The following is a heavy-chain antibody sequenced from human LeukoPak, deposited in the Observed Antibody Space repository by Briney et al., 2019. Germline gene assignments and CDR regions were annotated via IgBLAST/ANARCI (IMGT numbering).Heavy chain of an antibody. D-gene: IGHD3-22*01. CDR2: ISSDGREE. CDR1: GFTLNKYA. CDR3: ARDLTYYYDSSGYYYSDY. J-gene: IGHJ4*02. V-gene: IGHV3-30*14. Sequence: PGGSLRLSCAASGFTLNKYAMHWVRQAPGQGLESVAVISSDGREEFYPDSVKGRFTISRDNSKNTLYLQMNSLRAEDTAVYYCARDLTYYYDSSGYYYSDYWGQGTLVTVSS.